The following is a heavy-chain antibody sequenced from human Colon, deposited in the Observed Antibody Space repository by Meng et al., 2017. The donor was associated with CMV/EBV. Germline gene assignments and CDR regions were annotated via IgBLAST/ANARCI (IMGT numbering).Heavy chain of an antibody. V-gene: IGHV3-21*01. CDR3: AKAPGYSSSPGYYYGIDV. D-gene: IGHD6-13*01. CDR2: ISSSSSYI. CDR1: GFTFSSYS. Sequence: GGSLRLSCAASGFTFSSYSMNWVRQAPGKGLEWVSSISSSSSYIYYADSVKGRFTISRDNAKNSLYLQMNSLRAEGTAVYYCAKAPGYSSSPGYYYGIDVWGQGTTVTVSS. J-gene: IGHJ6*02.